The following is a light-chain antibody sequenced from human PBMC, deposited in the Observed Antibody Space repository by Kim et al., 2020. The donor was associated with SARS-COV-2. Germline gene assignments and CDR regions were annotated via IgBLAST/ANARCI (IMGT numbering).Light chain of an antibody. CDR2: KAS. CDR3: QQYKSYPWT. Sequence: DIQMTQSPSTLSASVGDRVTITCRASQSISSWLAWYQRKPGKAPNLLIYKASSLQSGVPSRFSGSGSGTEFTLTISSLQPDDFAIYYCQQYKSYPWTFGQGTKVDIK. V-gene: IGKV1-5*03. J-gene: IGKJ1*01. CDR1: QSISSW.